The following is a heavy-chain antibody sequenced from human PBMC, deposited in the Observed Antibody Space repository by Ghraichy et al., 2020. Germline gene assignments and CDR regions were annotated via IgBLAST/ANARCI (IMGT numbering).Heavy chain of an antibody. V-gene: IGHV1-24*01. D-gene: IGHD1-7*01. CDR2: CDPGDAES. CDR3: ATGTLKMARPEPYFYFYGMDV. J-gene: IGHJ6*02. Sequence: ASVKVSCKVSGYPLTELSMHWVRQAPGKGLEWMGSCDPGDAESIYAEKFQGRVTMTEDTSTDTAYLELSSLRSEDTAMYYCATGTLKMARPEPYFYFYGMDVWGQGTTVTVSS. CDR1: GYPLTELS.